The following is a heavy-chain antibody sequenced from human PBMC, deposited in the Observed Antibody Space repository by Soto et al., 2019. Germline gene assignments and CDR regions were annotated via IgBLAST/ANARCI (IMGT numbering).Heavy chain of an antibody. J-gene: IGHJ6*02. CDR2: IYSSGST. CDR1: GGSIGGSNYF. D-gene: IGHD3-10*01. CDR3: TRRSFGVRGGTTIDV. Sequence: SETLSLTCTVSGGSIGGSNYFWGWIRQSPGTGLEWLGTIYSSGSTYYNPSLKSRITMSLDTSKNQFSLNLGSVTAADTAVYYCTRRSFGVRGGTTIDVSGPGTTLTVSS. V-gene: IGHV4-39*01.